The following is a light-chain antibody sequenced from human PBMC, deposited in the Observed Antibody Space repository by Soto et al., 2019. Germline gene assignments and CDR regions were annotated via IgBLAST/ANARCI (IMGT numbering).Light chain of an antibody. J-gene: IGKJ2*01. CDR3: QQYNNWPPYT. CDR2: GAS. V-gene: IGKV3-15*01. Sequence: EIVMTQSPATLSVSPGERASLSCRASQSVGSGLSWYQQKPVQAPRLLIYGASTRATGIPARFSGSGSGTEFTLTISSLQSEDYAVYYCQQYNNWPPYTFGQGTKVDI. CDR1: QSVGSG.